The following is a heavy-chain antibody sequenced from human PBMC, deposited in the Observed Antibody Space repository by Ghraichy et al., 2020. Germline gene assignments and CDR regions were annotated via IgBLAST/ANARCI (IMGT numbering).Heavy chain of an antibody. J-gene: IGHJ3*02. V-gene: IGHV3-13*01. D-gene: IGHD3-10*01. CDR3: ARGRGVIPTDDAFDI. Sequence: GGSLRLSCAASGFTFSSYDMHWVRQATGKGLEWVSAIGTAGDTYYPGSVKGRFTISRENAKNSLYLQMNSLRAGDTAVYYCARGRGVIPTDDAFDIWGQGTMVTVSS. CDR2: IGTAGDT. CDR1: GFTFSSYD.